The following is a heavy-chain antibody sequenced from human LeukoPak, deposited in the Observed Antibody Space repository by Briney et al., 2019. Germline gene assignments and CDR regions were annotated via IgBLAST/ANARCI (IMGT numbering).Heavy chain of an antibody. CDR2: VGISSGNT. D-gene: IGHD1-1*01. CDR3: ARDHNYAFDN. Sequence: GGALRLSCAASGFTFSDYSMNWVRQAPGKGLEWISYVGISSGNTKYADSVKGRFTISGDSARNSLYLQMSSLRVEDTAVYYCARDHNYAFDNWGQGTLVTVSS. J-gene: IGHJ4*02. V-gene: IGHV3-48*04. CDR1: GFTFSDYS.